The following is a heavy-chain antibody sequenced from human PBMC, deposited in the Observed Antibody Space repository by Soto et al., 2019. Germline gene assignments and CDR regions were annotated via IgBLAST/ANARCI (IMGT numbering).Heavy chain of an antibody. J-gene: IGHJ3*01. CDR2: IYYDGSNE. V-gene: IGHV3-33*08. CDR1: GFSFSDYG. CDR3: ARDRGSDSDAFEV. Sequence: QVQLVESGGGVVQPGRSLRLSCAASGFSFSDYGMHWVRQAPGKGLEWVALIYYDGSNEHYADSVQGRFTISRDNSKHTLYLQMNSLRDEDKAVYYCARDRGSDSDAFEVWGKGTVVALSS. D-gene: IGHD1-26*01.